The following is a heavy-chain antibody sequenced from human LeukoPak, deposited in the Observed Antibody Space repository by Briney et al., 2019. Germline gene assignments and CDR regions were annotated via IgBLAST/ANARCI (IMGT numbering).Heavy chain of an antibody. Sequence: ASVKVSCKASGYTFTGYYMHWVRQAPGQGLEWMGWINPNSGGTTYAQKFQGRVTMTRDTSISTAYMELSRLRSDDTAVYYCASPYEDSSGYTDYWGQGTLVTVSS. J-gene: IGHJ4*02. V-gene: IGHV1-2*02. CDR3: ASPYEDSSGYTDY. D-gene: IGHD3-22*01. CDR1: GYTFTGYY. CDR2: INPNSGGT.